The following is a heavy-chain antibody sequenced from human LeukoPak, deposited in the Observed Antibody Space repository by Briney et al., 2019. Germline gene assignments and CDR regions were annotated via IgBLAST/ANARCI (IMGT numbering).Heavy chain of an antibody. CDR1: GGTFSSYA. Sequence: SVKVSCKASGGTFSSYAISWVRQVPGQGLEWMGGIIPIFGTANYAQKFQGRVTITADESTSTASMELSSLRSEDTAVYYCAKDRPYNWFDPWGQGTLVTVSS. CDR3: AKDRPYNWFDP. V-gene: IGHV1-69*01. J-gene: IGHJ5*02. CDR2: IIPIFGTA.